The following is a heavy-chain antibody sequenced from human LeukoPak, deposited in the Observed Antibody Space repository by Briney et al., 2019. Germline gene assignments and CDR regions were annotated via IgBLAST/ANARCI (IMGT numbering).Heavy chain of an antibody. CDR2: IQNDGSST. CDR3: VCYGIAPPY. D-gene: IGHD2-8*01. CDR1: RFTFSSYW. V-gene: IGHV3-74*01. Sequence: PGGSLRLSCEASRFTFSSYWMHWVRQAPAKGPEWVSRIQNDGSSTVYADSVKGRFTISRDNAKNTLYLQMDTLRVEDTAVYYCVCYGIAPPYWGQGTLVTVSS. J-gene: IGHJ4*02.